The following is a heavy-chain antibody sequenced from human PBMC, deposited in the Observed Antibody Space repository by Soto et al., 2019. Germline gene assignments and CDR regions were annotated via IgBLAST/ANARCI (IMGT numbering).Heavy chain of an antibody. D-gene: IGHD6-19*01. J-gene: IGHJ5*02. CDR1: GGRYGSKA. CDR2: IIPIFGTA. CDR3: ARDPHSSVYNWFDP. V-gene: IGHV1-69*13. Sequence: GASVKVCCEAPGGRYGSKARRWVHQYPGQGLEWMGGIIPIFGTANYAQKFQGRVTITADESTSTAYMELSSLRSEDTAVYYCARDPHSSVYNWFDPWGQGTLVTVSS.